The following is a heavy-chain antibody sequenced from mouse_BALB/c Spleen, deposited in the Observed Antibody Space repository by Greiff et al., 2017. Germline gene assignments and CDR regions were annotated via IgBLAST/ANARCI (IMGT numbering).Heavy chain of an antibody. Sequence: EVQRVESGGGLVKPGGSLKLSCAASGFTFSSYTMSWVRQTPEKRLEWVATISSGGGNTYYPDSVKGRFTISRDNAKNNLYLQMSSLRSEDTALYYCARWAATGFAYWGQGTLVTVSA. CDR2: ISSGGGNT. CDR3: ARWAATGFAY. J-gene: IGHJ3*01. D-gene: IGHD1-2*01. CDR1: GFTFSSYT. V-gene: IGHV5-9*03.